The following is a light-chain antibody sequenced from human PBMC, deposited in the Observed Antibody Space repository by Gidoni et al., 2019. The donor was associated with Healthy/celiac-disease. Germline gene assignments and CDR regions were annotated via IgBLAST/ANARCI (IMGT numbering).Light chain of an antibody. J-gene: IGKJ1*01. V-gene: IGKV3-20*01. CDR3: QQYGSAPRT. Sequence: IVLTPSPGTLSLSPGERATLSCRASQSVSSNYLAWYQQKPGQAPRLLIYGASSRATGIPDRFSGSGSGTDFTLTISRLEPEDFAVYYCQQYGSAPRTFGQGTKVEIK. CDR1: QSVSSNY. CDR2: GAS.